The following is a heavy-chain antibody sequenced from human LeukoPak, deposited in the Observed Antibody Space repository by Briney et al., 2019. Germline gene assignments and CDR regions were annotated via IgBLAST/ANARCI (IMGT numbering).Heavy chain of an antibody. CDR3: ARFHSLLRSCSGGSCYSDSDAFDI. J-gene: IGHJ3*02. V-gene: IGHV4-34*01. Sequence: PSETLSLTCAVYGGSFSGYYWSWIRQPPGKGLEWIGEINHSGSTNYIPSLKSRVTISVDTSKNQFSLKLSSVTAADTAVYYCARFHSLLRSCSGGSCYSDSDAFDIWGQGTMVTVSS. CDR1: GGSFSGYY. D-gene: IGHD2-15*01. CDR2: INHSGST.